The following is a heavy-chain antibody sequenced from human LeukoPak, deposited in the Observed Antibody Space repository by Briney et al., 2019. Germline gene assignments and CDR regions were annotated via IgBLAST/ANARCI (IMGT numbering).Heavy chain of an antibody. CDR2: IIPIFGTA. CDR1: GGTFSSYA. V-gene: IGHV1-69*05. CDR3: ARGRGFGTAMMFDY. D-gene: IGHD5-18*01. J-gene: IGHJ4*02. Sequence: GASVKVSCKASGGTFSSYAISWVRQAPGQGLEWMGGIIPIFGTANYAQKFQGRVTITTDESTSTAYMELSSLRSEDTAVYYCARGRGFGTAMMFDYWGQGTLVTVSS.